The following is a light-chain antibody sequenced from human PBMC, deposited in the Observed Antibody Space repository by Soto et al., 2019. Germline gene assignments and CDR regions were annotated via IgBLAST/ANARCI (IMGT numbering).Light chain of an antibody. J-gene: IGLJ1*01. V-gene: IGLV2-14*01. CDR3: SSYTTSSTRGV. CDR1: SSGVGAYNY. CDR2: DVT. Sequence: QSALTQPASVSGSPGQSITISCTGTSSGVGAYNYVSWYQQLPGKAPKLMIHDVTIRPSGVSHRFSGSKSGNTASLTISGLQAEDEADYYCSSYTTSSTRGVFGTGTKLTVL.